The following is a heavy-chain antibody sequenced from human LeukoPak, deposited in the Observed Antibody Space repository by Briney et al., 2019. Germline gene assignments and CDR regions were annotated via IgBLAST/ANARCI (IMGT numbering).Heavy chain of an antibody. CDR2: IRYDGSNK. Sequence: QAGGSLRLSCAASGFTFSSYGMHWVRQAPGKGLEWVAFIRYDGSNKYYAGSVKGRFTISRDNSKNTLYLQMNSLRAEDTAVYYCAKETVGAIDYWGQGTLVTVSS. CDR3: AKETVGAIDY. CDR1: GFTFSSYG. J-gene: IGHJ4*02. V-gene: IGHV3-30*02. D-gene: IGHD1-26*01.